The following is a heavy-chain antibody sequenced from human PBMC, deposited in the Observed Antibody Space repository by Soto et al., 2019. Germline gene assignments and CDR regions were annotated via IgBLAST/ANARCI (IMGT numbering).Heavy chain of an antibody. Sequence: PGGSLRLSCAASGFTFSNRAMSWVRQAPGKGLEWVSSISGSGGGTWYADSVKGRVTIARDNSKNTLYLQMNSLRDEDTAVYYCAKGVHGMDVWGQGTTVTVSS. CDR1: GFTFSNRA. CDR3: AKGVHGMDV. V-gene: IGHV3-23*01. CDR2: ISGSGGGT. D-gene: IGHD3-10*01. J-gene: IGHJ6*02.